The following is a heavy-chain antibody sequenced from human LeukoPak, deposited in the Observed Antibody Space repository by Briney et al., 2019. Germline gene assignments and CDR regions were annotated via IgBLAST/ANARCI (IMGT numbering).Heavy chain of an antibody. D-gene: IGHD1-14*01. CDR2: INPSGGDT. CDR3: ARGVMDNLRFDY. J-gene: IGHJ4*02. V-gene: IGHV1-46*01. Sequence: PGASVKVSCKASGYTFTSYYMHWVRQAPGQGLEWMGIINPSGGDTSYAQEFQGRLTMTRDTSTNTVYMELTSLRSEDTAVYYCARGVMDNLRFDYWGQGTLVTVSS. CDR1: GYTFTSYY.